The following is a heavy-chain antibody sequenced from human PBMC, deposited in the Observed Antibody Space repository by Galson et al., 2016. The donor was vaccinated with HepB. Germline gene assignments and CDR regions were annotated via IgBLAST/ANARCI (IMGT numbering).Heavy chain of an antibody. J-gene: IGHJ3*02. CDR2: MSYTGSDK. D-gene: IGHD6-19*01. CDR3: ARDAGWSDALDI. V-gene: IGHV3-30-3*01. Sequence: WLRQAPGKGLEWVAVMSYTGSDKYYTASVKGRFTISRDNSKGTLYLQMKSLRTDDTALYYCARDAGWSDALDIWGQGTMVTVSS.